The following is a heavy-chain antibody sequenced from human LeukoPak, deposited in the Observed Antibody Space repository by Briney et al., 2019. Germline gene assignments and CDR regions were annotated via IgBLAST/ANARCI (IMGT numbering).Heavy chain of an antibody. CDR3: ARGRELERMETSDAFDI. Sequence: ASVKVSCKASGYTFTSYYMHWVRQAPGQGLEWMGIINPSGGSTSYAQKFQGRVTMTRDMSTSTVYMELSSLRSEDTAVYYCARGRELERMETSDAFDIWGQGTMVAVSS. V-gene: IGHV1-46*01. J-gene: IGHJ3*02. CDR2: INPSGGST. D-gene: IGHD1-1*01. CDR1: GYTFTSYY.